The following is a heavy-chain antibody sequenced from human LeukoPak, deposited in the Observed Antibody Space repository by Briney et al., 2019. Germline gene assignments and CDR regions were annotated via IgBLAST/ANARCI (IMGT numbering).Heavy chain of an antibody. J-gene: IGHJ6*03. D-gene: IGHD1-1*01. CDR2: IYYSGST. CDR1: GGSISSSSYY. Sequence: SETLSLTCTVSGGSISSSSYYWGWIRQPPGKGLEWIGSIYYSGSTYYNPSLKSRVTISVDTSKNQFSLKLSSVTAADTAVYYCASAYPERYPWYYYYYMDVWGKGTTVTVSS. CDR3: ASAYPERYPWYYYYYMDV. V-gene: IGHV4-39*07.